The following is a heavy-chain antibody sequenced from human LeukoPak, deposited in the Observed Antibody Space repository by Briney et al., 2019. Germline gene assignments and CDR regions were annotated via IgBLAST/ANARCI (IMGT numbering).Heavy chain of an antibody. Sequence: TGGSLRLSCAASGFTFSNYAMHWVRQAPGKGLEWVTLISYDGSNTQYADSVKGRFTISRDNSKNTLYLQMNSLRIEDTAVYYCARDHPPEDVWGQGTTVTVSS. CDR2: ISYDGSNT. V-gene: IGHV3-30-3*01. J-gene: IGHJ6*02. CDR3: ARDHPPEDV. CDR1: GFTFSNYA.